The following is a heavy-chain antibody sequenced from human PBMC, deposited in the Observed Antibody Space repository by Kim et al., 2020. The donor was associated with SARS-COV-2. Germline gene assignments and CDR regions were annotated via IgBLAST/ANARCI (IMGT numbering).Heavy chain of an antibody. D-gene: IGHD1-26*01. Sequence: YYADSGKGRFTISRDNTKNTLYLQMNSRRAEDTAVYYCAKSWAKGAFDIWGQGTMVTVSS. J-gene: IGHJ3*02. V-gene: IGHV3-30*02. CDR3: AKSWAKGAFDI.